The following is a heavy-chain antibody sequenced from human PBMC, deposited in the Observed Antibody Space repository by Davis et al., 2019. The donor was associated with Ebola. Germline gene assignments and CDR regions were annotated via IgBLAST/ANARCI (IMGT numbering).Heavy chain of an antibody. CDR1: GFTVSSDH. V-gene: IGHV3-66*02. CDR2: IYSGGSGGST. D-gene: IGHD2-2*01. Sequence: PGGSLRLSCAASGFTVSSDHMNWVRQAPGKGLEWVSVIYSGGSGGSTYYADSVKGRFIISRDNSKNKLYLQMNSLRAEDTAVYYCAREAVIVVPAAMLSYGLDVWGQGTTVTVSS. CDR3: AREAVIVVPAAMLSYGLDV. J-gene: IGHJ6*02.